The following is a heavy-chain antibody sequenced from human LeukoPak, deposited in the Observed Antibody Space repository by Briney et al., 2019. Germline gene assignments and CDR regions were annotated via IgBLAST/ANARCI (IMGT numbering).Heavy chain of an antibody. V-gene: IGHV3-48*03. CDR3: AIVATYYYYAMDV. Sequence: GRSLRLSCAASGFTFSSYDMNWVRQAPGKGLEWVSYISSSRSTIDYADSVKGRFTISRDNARNSLYLQMNSLRAEDTTVYYCAIVATYYYYAMDVWGQGTTVTVSS. CDR2: ISSSRSTI. D-gene: IGHD5-12*01. J-gene: IGHJ6*02. CDR1: GFTFSSYD.